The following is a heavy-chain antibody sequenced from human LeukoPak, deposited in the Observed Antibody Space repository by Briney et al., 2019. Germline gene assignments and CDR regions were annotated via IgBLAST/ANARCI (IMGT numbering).Heavy chain of an antibody. CDR1: GGSFSGYY. Sequence: PSETLSLTCAVYGGSFSGYYWSWIRQPPGKGLEWIGEINHSGSTNYNPSLKSRVTISVDTSKNQFSLKLSSVIAADTAVYYCARADYVWGSYRYFDYWGQGTLVTVSS. J-gene: IGHJ4*02. V-gene: IGHV4-34*01. D-gene: IGHD3-16*02. CDR2: INHSGST. CDR3: ARADYVWGSYRYFDY.